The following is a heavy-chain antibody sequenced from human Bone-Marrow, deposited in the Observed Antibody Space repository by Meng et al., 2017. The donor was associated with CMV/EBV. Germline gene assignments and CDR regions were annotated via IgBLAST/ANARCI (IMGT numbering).Heavy chain of an antibody. Sequence: SVKVSCKASGYTFTGYYMHWVRQAPGHGLEWMGGIIPILGIANYAQKFQGRVTITADKSTSTAYMELSSLRSEDTAVDYCARSPVEMATIKEYYYSGMDVWGQGTTVTVSS. CDR1: GYTFTGYY. D-gene: IGHD5-24*01. CDR2: IIPILGIA. J-gene: IGHJ6*02. CDR3: ARSPVEMATIKEYYYSGMDV. V-gene: IGHV1-69*10.